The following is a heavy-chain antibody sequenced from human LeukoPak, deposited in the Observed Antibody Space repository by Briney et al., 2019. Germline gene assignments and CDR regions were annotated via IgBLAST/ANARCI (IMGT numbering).Heavy chain of an antibody. CDR1: GFTFSSYS. J-gene: IGHJ6*03. CDR2: ISSSSSYI. CDR3: ARIADSDYYYYMDV. V-gene: IGHV3-21*01. D-gene: IGHD2-15*01. Sequence: GGSLRLSCAASGFTFSSYSMNWVRQAPGKGLEWVSSISSSSSYIYYADTVKGRFTISRDNAKNSLYLQMNSLRAEDAAVYYCARIADSDYYYYMDVWGKGTTVTVSS.